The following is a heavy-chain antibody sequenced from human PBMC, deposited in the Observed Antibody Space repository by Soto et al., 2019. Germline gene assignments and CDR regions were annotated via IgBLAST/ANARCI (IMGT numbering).Heavy chain of an antibody. D-gene: IGHD2-15*01. CDR2: IIPIFGTA. CDR1: GGTFSSYA. V-gene: IGHV1-69*12. CDR3: ARRYCSGDSCYYYGMDV. Sequence: QVQLVQSGAEVKKPGSSVKVSCKASGGTFSSYAISWVRQAPGQGLEWMGGIIPIFGTANYAQKFQARVTITADEITSTAYMELSSLRSEDTAVYYCARRYCSGDSCYYYGMDVWGQGTTVTVSS. J-gene: IGHJ6*02.